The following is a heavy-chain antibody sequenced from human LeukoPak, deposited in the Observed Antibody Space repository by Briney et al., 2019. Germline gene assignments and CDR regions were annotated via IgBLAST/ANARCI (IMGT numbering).Heavy chain of an antibody. D-gene: IGHD3-3*01. CDR2: MNHSGSN. J-gene: IGHJ5*02. V-gene: IGHV4-34*01. CDR3: ARGLIFGVVIIRRWFDP. Sequence: SETLSLTCAVYGGSFSGYYWRWVRQPPGKGLEWIGEMNHSGSNNYNPSLNSRVTISVDTSKNQFSLKLSSVTAADTAVYYCARGLIFGVVIIRRWFDPWGQGTLVTVSS. CDR1: GGSFSGYY.